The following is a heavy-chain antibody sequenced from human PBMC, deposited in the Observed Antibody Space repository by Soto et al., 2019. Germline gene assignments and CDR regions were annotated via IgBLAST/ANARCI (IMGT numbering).Heavy chain of an antibody. Sequence: QVQLVQSGAEVKKPGASVKVSCKASGYIFTSYYIHWVRQAPGQGLEWMGWINPFDGSRMFAQSFQVRVTMTRDTSTSTVYMEVSSLRSEDTAVYYCSRVDPGETSPFDHWGQGTLVTVSS. CDR1: GYIFTSYY. CDR2: INPFDGSR. J-gene: IGHJ4*02. D-gene: IGHD3-10*01. CDR3: SRVDPGETSPFDH. V-gene: IGHV1-46*03.